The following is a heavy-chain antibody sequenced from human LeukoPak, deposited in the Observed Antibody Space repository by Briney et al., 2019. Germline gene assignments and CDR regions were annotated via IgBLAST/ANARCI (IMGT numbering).Heavy chain of an antibody. CDR1: GYTFTSYD. Sequence: GASVKVSCKASGYTFTSYDINWVRQATGQGLEWMGWVNPNSGNTGYAQKFQGRVTMTRNTSISTAYMELSSLRSEDTAVYYCARGLPNYDILTGYAFGYWGQGTLVTVSS. D-gene: IGHD3-9*01. J-gene: IGHJ4*02. V-gene: IGHV1-8*01. CDR2: VNPNSGNT. CDR3: ARGLPNYDILTGYAFGY.